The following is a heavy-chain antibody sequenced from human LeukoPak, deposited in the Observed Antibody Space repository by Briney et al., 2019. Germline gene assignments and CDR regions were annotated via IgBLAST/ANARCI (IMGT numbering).Heavy chain of an antibody. D-gene: IGHD1-1*01. V-gene: IGHV3-13*01. J-gene: IGHJ6*03. Sequence: GGSLRLSCAASGFTFSSFDMHWVRQPTGQGPEWVSTIGTASDTYYPGSVEGRFTLSRDNAKNSLYLQMNSLTAGDTAVYYCARGPPRGKYYYMDVWGKGTTVTVSS. CDR1: GFTFSSFD. CDR2: IGTASDT. CDR3: ARGPPRGKYYYMDV.